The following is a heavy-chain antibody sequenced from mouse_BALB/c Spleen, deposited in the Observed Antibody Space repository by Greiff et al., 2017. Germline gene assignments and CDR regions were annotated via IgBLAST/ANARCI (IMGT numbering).Heavy chain of an antibody. D-gene: IGHD1-1*01. Sequence: EVQRVESGGGLVKPGGSLKLSCAASGFTFSDYYMYWVRQTPEKRLEWVATISDGGSYTYYPDSVKGRFTISRDNAKNNLYLQMSSLKSEDTAMYYCARDGSSYEYYAMDYWGQGTSVTVSS. J-gene: IGHJ4*01. CDR3: ARDGSSYEYYAMDY. CDR1: GFTFSDYY. V-gene: IGHV5-4*02. CDR2: ISDGGSYT.